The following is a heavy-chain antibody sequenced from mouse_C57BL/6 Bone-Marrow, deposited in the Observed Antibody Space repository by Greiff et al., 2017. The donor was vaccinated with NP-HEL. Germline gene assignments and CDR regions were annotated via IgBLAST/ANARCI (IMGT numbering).Heavy chain of an antibody. CDR2: IRLKSDNYAT. CDR1: GFTFSNYW. CDR3: TARWPWFAY. J-gene: IGHJ3*01. Sequence: EVKLEESGGGLVQPGGSMKLSCVASGFTFSNYWMNWVRQSPEKGLEWVAQIRLKSDNYATHYAESVKGRFTISRDDSKSSVYLQMNNLRAEDTGIYYCTARWPWFAYWGQGTLVTVSA. V-gene: IGHV6-3*01.